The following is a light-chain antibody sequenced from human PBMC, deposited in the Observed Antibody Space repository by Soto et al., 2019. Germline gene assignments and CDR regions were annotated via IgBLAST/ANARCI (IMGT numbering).Light chain of an antibody. CDR2: DAS. V-gene: IGKV1-5*01. CDR1: QSVSSW. Sequence: IRMTQSPSTLSASSGERVTITCRASQSVSSWLAWYQQKPGKAPKVLIYDASSMATGVPSRFSGNGSGTEFTLTISSLQPEDFATYYCQHYNSWPPTFGQGTKVDIK. CDR3: QHYNSWPPT. J-gene: IGKJ1*01.